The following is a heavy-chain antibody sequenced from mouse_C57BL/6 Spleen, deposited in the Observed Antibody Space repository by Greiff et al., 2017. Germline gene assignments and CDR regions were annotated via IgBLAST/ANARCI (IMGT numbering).Heavy chain of an antibody. Sequence: EVKLQESEGGLVQPGSSMKLSCTASGFTFSDYYMAWVRQVPEKGLEWVANINYDGSSTYYLDSLKSRFIISRDNAKNILYLQMSSLKSEDTATYYCARDLGDYYGSSYNYFDYWGQGTTLTVSS. CDR1: GFTFSDYY. CDR3: ARDLGDYYGSSYNYFDY. D-gene: IGHD1-1*01. V-gene: IGHV5-16*01. CDR2: INYDGSST. J-gene: IGHJ2*01.